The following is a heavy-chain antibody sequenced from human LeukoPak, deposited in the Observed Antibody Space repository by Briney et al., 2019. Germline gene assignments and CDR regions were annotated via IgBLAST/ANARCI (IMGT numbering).Heavy chain of an antibody. V-gene: IGHV4-4*07. Sequence: KASETLSLTCTVSGGSISSYYWSWIRQPPGKGLEWIGRIYTSGSTNYNPSLKSRVTMSVDTSKNQFSLKLSSVTAADTAVYYCARDLPFDSSEAFDIWGQGTMVTVSS. J-gene: IGHJ3*02. CDR1: GGSISSYY. CDR3: ARDLPFDSSEAFDI. D-gene: IGHD3-22*01. CDR2: IYTSGST.